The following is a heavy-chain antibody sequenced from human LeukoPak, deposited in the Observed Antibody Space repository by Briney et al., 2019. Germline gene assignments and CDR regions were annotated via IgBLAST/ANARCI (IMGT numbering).Heavy chain of an antibody. CDR1: GGSFSGYY. CDR3: ARGLRFDP. Sequence: PSETLSLTCAVYGGSFSGYYWSWIRQPPGKGLEWIGEINHSGSTNYNPSLKSRVTISVDTSKNQFSLKLSSVTAADTAVYYCARGLRFDPWGQGTLVTVPS. V-gene: IGHV4-34*01. CDR2: INHSGST. J-gene: IGHJ5*02.